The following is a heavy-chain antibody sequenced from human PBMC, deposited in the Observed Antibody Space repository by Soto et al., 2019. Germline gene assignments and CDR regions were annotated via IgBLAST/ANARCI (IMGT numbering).Heavy chain of an antibody. CDR1: GDSISAYS. J-gene: IGHJ4*02. V-gene: IGHV4-59*01. CDR3: AREGNLGRWLQPLDF. Sequence: PSETLSLTCTVSGDSISAYSWSWVRQPPGKGLEWIGNIHYNGNTKYSPSLKSRVNMSVDTSKNHFSLRLISVTAADTAIYFCAREGNLGRWLQPLDFWGQGTLVTVSS. D-gene: IGHD5-12*01. CDR2: IHYNGNT.